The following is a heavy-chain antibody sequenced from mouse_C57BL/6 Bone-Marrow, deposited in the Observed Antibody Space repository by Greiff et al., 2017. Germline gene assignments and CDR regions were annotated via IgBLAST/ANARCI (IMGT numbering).Heavy chain of an antibody. J-gene: IGHJ4*01. CDR3: ARLPLAGTYYAMDY. Sequence: QVQLQQSGAELVKPGASVKMSCKASGYTFTSYWITWVKQRPGQGLEWIGDIYPGSGSTNYNEKFKSKATLTVDTSSSTAYMQRSSLTSADSAVYYCARLPLAGTYYAMDYWCQGTSVTVSS. CDR1: GYTFTSYW. CDR2: IYPGSGST. D-gene: IGHD4-1*01. V-gene: IGHV1-55*01.